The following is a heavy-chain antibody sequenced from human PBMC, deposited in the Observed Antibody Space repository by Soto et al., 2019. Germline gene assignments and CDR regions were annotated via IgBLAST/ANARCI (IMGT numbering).Heavy chain of an antibody. CDR3: ARLYGGGGIVQIDY. Sequence: PSEALSLTCTVSGGSISRSSYYWGWIRQAPGKGLEWIGSIYYSGSTYYNPSLKSRVTISVDTSKNQFSLKLSSVTAADTAVYYCARLYGGGGIVQIDYWGQGTLVTVSS. V-gene: IGHV4-39*01. CDR2: IYYSGST. D-gene: IGHD2-15*01. CDR1: GGSISRSSYY. J-gene: IGHJ4*02.